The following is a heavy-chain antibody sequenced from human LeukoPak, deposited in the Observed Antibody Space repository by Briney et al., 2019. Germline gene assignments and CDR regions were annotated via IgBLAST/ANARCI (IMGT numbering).Heavy chain of an antibody. CDR1: GFTFDDYG. D-gene: IGHD3-16*02. J-gene: IGHJ4*02. Sequence: GGSLRLSCAASGFTFDDYGMSWVRQAPGKGLEWVSGINWNGGSTGYADSVKGRFTISRDNAKNSLYLQMNSLRAEDTALYYCARVLSPLGLHTFDYWGQGTLVTVSS. CDR2: INWNGGST. V-gene: IGHV3-20*04. CDR3: ARVLSPLGLHTFDY.